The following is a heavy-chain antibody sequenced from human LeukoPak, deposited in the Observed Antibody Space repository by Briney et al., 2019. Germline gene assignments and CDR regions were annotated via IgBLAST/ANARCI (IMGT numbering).Heavy chain of an antibody. CDR2: IRNKDYGETT. D-gene: IGHD2/OR15-2a*01. J-gene: IGHJ3*02. CDR3: SRALRLSGDAFDI. V-gene: IGHV3-49*03. CDR1: GFNFGYFP. Sequence: GGSLRPSCTGSGFNFGYFPMSWFRQAPGKGLEWVAFIRNKDYGETTEYAASVKGRFSISRDDSESIAYLQMSSLKAEDTAVYYCSRALRLSGDAFDIWGQGTMVTVSS.